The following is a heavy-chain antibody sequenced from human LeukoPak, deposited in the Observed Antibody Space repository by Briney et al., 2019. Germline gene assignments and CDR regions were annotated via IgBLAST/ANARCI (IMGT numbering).Heavy chain of an antibody. CDR1: GYSFTSYW. CDR2: IYPGDSDT. Sequence: SLNISCKGSGYSFTSYWIGWVRQMPGKGLEWMRIIYPGDSDTRYSPSFQGQVTVSADKSISTAYLQWSSLKASDTAMYYCARLPSTTIFGGYYLDYWGQGTLASVSS. J-gene: IGHJ4*02. D-gene: IGHD3-3*01. V-gene: IGHV5-51*01. CDR3: ARLPSTTIFGGYYLDY.